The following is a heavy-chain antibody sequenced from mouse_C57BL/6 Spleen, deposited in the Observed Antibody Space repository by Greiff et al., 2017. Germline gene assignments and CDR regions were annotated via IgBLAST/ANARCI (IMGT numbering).Heavy chain of an antibody. CDR3: SRCDYGSSPDYFDY. Sequence: VQLQQPGAELVRPGTSVKLSCKASGYTFTSYWMHWVKQRPGQGLEWIGVIDPSDSYTNYNQKFKGKATLTLDTSSRTAYIQLSSLTSEDSAVYYCSRCDYGSSPDYFDYWGQGTTLTVSS. CDR2: IDPSDSYT. V-gene: IGHV1-59*01. CDR1: GYTFTSYW. J-gene: IGHJ2*01. D-gene: IGHD1-1*01.